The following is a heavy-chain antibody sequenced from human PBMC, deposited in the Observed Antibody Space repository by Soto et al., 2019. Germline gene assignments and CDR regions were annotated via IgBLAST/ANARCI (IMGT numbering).Heavy chain of an antibody. J-gene: IGHJ6*02. CDR2: IYYTEKT. D-gene: IGHD2-15*01. Sequence: QVQLQQSGPGLVKPSETLSLTCTVSGGSISSYYWSWIRQPPGKGLDWIGYIYYTEKTNYNPSLRSRVTISVDTSKNQFSLKLRSVTAADTGVYFCARARFQLLLPYYYGMDVWGQGTAVTVSS. V-gene: IGHV4-59*01. CDR3: ARARFQLLLPYYYGMDV. CDR1: GGSISSYY.